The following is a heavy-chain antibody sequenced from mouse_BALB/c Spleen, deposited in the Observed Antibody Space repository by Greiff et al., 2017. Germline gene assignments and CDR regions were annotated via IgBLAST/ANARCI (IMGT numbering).Heavy chain of an antibody. D-gene: IGHD2-12*01. Sequence: EVQRVESGGGLVKPGGSLKLSCAASGFAFSSYDMSWVRQTPEKRLEWVAYISSGGGSTYYPDTVKGRFTISRDNAKNNLYLQMSSLKSEDTAMYYCARDRYDRGYYAMDYWGQGTSVTVSS. J-gene: IGHJ4*01. CDR2: ISSGGGST. CDR3: ARDRYDRGYYAMDY. CDR1: GFAFSSYD. V-gene: IGHV5-12-1*01.